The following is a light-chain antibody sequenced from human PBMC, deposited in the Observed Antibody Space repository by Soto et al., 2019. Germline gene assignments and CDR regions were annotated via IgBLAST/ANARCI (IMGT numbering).Light chain of an antibody. CDR3: RQRYTSPLT. V-gene: IGKV3-11*01. Sequence: TVLTKSPATLSLSTGERATLSCKASQSIGNYLGWFQQKTSKAPRILIDDAYNRASGIPARFTGSWSASDFTLPLSILVPEAFDLYNSRQRYTSPLTFRGWTKLEIK. J-gene: IGKJ4*01. CDR1: QSIGNY. CDR2: DAY.